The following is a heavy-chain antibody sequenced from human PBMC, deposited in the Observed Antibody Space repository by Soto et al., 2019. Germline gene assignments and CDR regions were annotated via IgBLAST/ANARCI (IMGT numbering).Heavy chain of an antibody. D-gene: IGHD3-10*01. J-gene: IGHJ4*02. V-gene: IGHV3-64D*08. CDR3: VKTPLQFITVVRGIIVSVFFFAY. CDR2: ISSNGGST. CDR1: GFTFSSYA. Sequence: GGSLRLSCSASGFTFSSYAMHWVRQAPGKGLEYVSAISSNGGSTYYADSVKGRFTISRDNSKNTLYLQMSSLRAEDKAVYYCVKTPLQFITVVRGIIVSVFFFAYWGKGTLVTVSS.